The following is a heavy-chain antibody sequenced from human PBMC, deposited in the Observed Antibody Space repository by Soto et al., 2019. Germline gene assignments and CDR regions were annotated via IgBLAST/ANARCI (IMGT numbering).Heavy chain of an antibody. CDR3: ASFEPFDILTGYYKGEAFDI. D-gene: IGHD3-9*01. V-gene: IGHV4-61*01. Sequence: PSETLSLTCTVSGGSDSSGSYYWSRIRQPPGKGLEWIGYIYNSGSTNYNPSLKSRVTISVDTSKNQSSLKLSSVTAADTAVYYCASFEPFDILTGYYKGEAFDIWGQGTMVTVSS. J-gene: IGHJ3*02. CDR2: IYNSGST. CDR1: GGSDSSGSYY.